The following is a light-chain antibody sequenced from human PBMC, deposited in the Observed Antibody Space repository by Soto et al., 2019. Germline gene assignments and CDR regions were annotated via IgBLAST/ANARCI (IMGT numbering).Light chain of an antibody. Sequence: EIVLTQSPGTLSLSPGERATLFCRASQSVTNNYLAWFQQIPGQAPRLVIYGASSRGTGIPDRFSGSGSGTDFTLTISRLETEDFAVYYCQQYGTSLRTFGQGTKVEAK. CDR3: QQYGTSLRT. CDR2: GAS. J-gene: IGKJ1*01. CDR1: QSVTNNY. V-gene: IGKV3-20*01.